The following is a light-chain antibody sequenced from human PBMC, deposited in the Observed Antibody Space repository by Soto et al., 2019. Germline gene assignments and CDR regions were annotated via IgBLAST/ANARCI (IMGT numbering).Light chain of an antibody. CDR1: QSVSIY. J-gene: IGKJ5*01. Sequence: EIVLTQSPVTLSLSPGERATLSCRASQSVSIYLAWYQQKPGQAPRLLIYDSSNRAAGIPARFSARGSGTDFTLFISNLEPEDSAVYYCQHRSNWPPITFGQGTRLEIK. V-gene: IGKV3-11*01. CDR2: DSS. CDR3: QHRSNWPPIT.